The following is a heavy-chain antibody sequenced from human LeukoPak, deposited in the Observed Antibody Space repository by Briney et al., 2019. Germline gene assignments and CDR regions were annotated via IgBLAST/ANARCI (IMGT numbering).Heavy chain of an antibody. V-gene: IGHV4-59*01. Sequence: SETLSLTCTVSVGSISSYYWSWIRQPPGKGLEWIGYIYYSGSANYNPSLKSRVTISVDTSKNQFSLKLSSVTAADTAVYYCARVERLTYPLWGQGTMVTVSS. CDR1: VGSISSYY. D-gene: IGHD2-21*01. J-gene: IGHJ3*01. CDR3: ARVERLTYPL. CDR2: IYYSGSA.